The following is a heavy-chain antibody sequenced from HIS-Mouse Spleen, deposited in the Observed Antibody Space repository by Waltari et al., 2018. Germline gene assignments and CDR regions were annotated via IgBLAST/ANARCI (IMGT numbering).Heavy chain of an antibody. Sequence: QVQLQESGPGLVKPSETLSLTCTVSGGSISSYYWSWIRQPPGKGLEWIGYIYYSGGTHYHPSLKSRVTRSVDTSKNQFSLKLSSVTAADTAVYYCAGRPGCGGDCYTRSYWYFDLWGRGTLVTVSS. D-gene: IGHD2-21*02. CDR1: GGSISSYY. J-gene: IGHJ2*01. V-gene: IGHV4-59*08. CDR3: AGRPGCGGDCYTRSYWYFDL. CDR2: IYYSGGT.